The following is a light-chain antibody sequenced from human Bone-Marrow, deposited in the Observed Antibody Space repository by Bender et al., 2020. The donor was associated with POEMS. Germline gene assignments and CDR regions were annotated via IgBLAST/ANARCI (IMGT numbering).Light chain of an antibody. CDR3: SSYEGSKKEVV. CDR2: QDT. V-gene: IGLV3-1*01. CDR1: KLGDRH. Sequence: SYEVIQPPSVSVSPGQTASITCSGDKLGDRHVCWYQQKPGQSPVLVIYQDTKRPSGVPDRFSGSKSGNTASLTVSGLQAEDEADYYCSSYEGSKKEVVFGGGTRLTVL. J-gene: IGLJ3*02.